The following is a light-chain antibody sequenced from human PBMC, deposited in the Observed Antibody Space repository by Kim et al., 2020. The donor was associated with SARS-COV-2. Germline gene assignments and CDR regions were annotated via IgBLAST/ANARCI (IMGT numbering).Light chain of an antibody. CDR3: NSRDRSGNHMV. J-gene: IGLJ3*02. CDR1: SLRSDY. CDR2: GKD. Sequence: ALGQTVRITCQGDSLRSDYASWYQQKPGQAPVLLIYGKDNRPSGLPDRFSGSSSGNTASLTITGAQAEDEADYYCNSRDRSGNHMVFGGGTQLTVL. V-gene: IGLV3-19*01.